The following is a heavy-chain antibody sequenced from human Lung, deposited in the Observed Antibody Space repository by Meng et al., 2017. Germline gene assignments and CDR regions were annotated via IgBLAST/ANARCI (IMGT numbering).Heavy chain of an antibody. J-gene: IGHJ4*02. CDR2: ISDNGGST. D-gene: IGHD6-6*01. CDR1: GFRFSNYA. CDR3: AIDRGYSSSTFVDH. Sequence: EVQLLESGGVLVQSGGSLRLFCVGSGFRFSNYAMSWVRQAPGKGPEWVSAISDNGGSTYYRDSVKGRFTMSRDNSKNTLYLQMNSLRAEDTAVYYCAIDRGYSSSTFVDHWGQGTLVTVSS. V-gene: IGHV3-23*01.